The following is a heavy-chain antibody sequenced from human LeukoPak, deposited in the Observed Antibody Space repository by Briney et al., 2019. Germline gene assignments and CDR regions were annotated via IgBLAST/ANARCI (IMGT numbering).Heavy chain of an antibody. D-gene: IGHD3-22*01. J-gene: IGHJ5*02. Sequence: PGGSLRLSCAASGFTFDDYTMHWVRQAPGKGLEWVSLISWDGGSTYYADSVKGRFTISRDNSKNTLYLQMNSLRAEDTAVYYCASGRPYYYDSSGYRSWGQGTLVTVSS. CDR2: ISWDGGST. CDR3: ASGRPYYYDSSGYRS. CDR1: GFTFDDYT. V-gene: IGHV3-43*01.